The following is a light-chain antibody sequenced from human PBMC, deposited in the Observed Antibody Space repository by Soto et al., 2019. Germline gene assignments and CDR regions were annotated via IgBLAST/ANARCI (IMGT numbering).Light chain of an antibody. V-gene: IGLV3-21*02. Sequence: SYELTQPPSVSVAPGQTARITCGGNDIGSKSMHWYQQKPGQAHVLVVYDDSDRPSGIPERFSGSNSGNTATLTISRVEAGDEADYYCQAWHSSSDLFGGGTKLTVL. CDR3: QAWHSSSDL. CDR1: DIGSKS. CDR2: DDS. J-gene: IGLJ2*01.